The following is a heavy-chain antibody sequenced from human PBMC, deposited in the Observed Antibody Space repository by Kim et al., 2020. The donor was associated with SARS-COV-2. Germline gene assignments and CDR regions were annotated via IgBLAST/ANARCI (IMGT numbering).Heavy chain of an antibody. D-gene: IGHD3-10*01. CDR3: ARHHIYGSGSYGDSWFDP. V-gene: IGHV4-39*01. CDR1: GGSISSSSYY. Sequence: SETLSLTCTVSGGSISSSSYYWGWIRQPPGKGLEWIGSIYYSGSTYYNPSLKSRVTISVDTSKNQFSLKLSSVTAADTAVYYCARHHIYGSGSYGDSWFDPWGQGTLVTVSS. J-gene: IGHJ5*02. CDR2: IYYSGST.